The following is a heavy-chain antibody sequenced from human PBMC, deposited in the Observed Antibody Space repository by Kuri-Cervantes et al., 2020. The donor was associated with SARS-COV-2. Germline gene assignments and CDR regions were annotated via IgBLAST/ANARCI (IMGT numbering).Heavy chain of an antibody. CDR2: ISGSGGSS. D-gene: IGHD4-23*01. CDR3: AKDLGYGGNSAGYGMDV. V-gene: IGHV3-23*01. Sequence: GESLKISCAVSGFPFGSYAISWVRQAPGKGLEWVSGISGSGGSSYYADPVKGRFTISRDNAKNTLFLQMNSLRVEDTAVYYCAKDLGYGGNSAGYGMDVWGQGTTVTVSS. CDR1: GFPFGSYA. J-gene: IGHJ6*02.